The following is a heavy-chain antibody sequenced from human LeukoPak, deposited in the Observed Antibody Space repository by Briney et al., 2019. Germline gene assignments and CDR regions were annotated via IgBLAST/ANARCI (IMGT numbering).Heavy chain of an antibody. CDR3: ARDWYYYDSSGSQSGAY. CDR2: INPNSGGT. Sequence: ASVKVSCKASGYTFTGYYMHWVRQAPGQGLEWMGWINPNSGGTNYPQKFQGRVTMTRDTSISTAYMELSRLRSDDTAVYYCARDWYYYDSSGSQSGAYWGQGTLVTVSS. V-gene: IGHV1-2*02. D-gene: IGHD3-22*01. J-gene: IGHJ4*02. CDR1: GYTFTGYY.